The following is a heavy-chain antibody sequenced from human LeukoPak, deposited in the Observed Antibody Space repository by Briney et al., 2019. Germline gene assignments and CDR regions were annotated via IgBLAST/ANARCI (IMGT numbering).Heavy chain of an antibody. CDR1: GFTFSNYW. Sequence: PGGSLRLSCAASGFTFSNYWMSWGRQAAGKGLKRVANIKPDRSERYYVDSVKGRFTISRDNAKNSMYLQMNRLRAEDTAVYYCAKGYYYDRNQWGQGTVVTVSS. D-gene: IGHD3-22*01. V-gene: IGHV3-7*03. J-gene: IGHJ4*02. CDR2: IKPDRSER. CDR3: AKGYYYDRNQ.